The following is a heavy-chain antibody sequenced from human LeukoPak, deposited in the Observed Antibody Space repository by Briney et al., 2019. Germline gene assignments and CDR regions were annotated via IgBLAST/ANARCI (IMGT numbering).Heavy chain of an antibody. D-gene: IGHD3-16*01. Sequence: PGGSLRLSCAASGFTFSSYAMSWVRQAPGKGLEWVSGISGSGASTYYADSVEGRFTVSRDNFNNTLYLQMNRLRAEDTAVYYCAKRGGGVSNFDYWGQGTLVTVSS. V-gene: IGHV3-23*01. J-gene: IGHJ4*02. CDR3: AKRGGGVSNFDY. CDR2: ISGSGAST. CDR1: GFTFSSYA.